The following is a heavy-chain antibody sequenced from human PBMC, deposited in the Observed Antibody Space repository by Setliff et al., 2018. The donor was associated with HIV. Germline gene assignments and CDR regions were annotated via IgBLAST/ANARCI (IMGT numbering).Heavy chain of an antibody. Sequence: GASVKVSCKTSGYTFNSYAISWVRQAPGQGLEWVGRVDPEDNNPTYAEKFRDRVTISADTSTNTAYLELRSLRSEDTAVYYCETDDYYGSGTHWRGVPWGQGTLVTVSS. CDR2: VDPEDNNP. V-gene: IGHV1-69-2*01. CDR3: ETDDYYGSGTHWRGVP. CDR1: GYTFNSYA. J-gene: IGHJ5*02. D-gene: IGHD3-10*01.